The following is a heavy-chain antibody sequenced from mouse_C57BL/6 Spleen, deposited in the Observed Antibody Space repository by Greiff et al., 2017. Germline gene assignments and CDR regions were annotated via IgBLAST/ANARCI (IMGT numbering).Heavy chain of an antibody. CDR2: IHPNSGST. Sequence: QVQLQQPGAELVKPGASVKLSCKASGYTFTSYWMHWVKQRPGQGLEWIGMIHPNSGSTNYNEKFKSKATLTVDKSSSTAYMQLSSLTSEDSAVYYCARSPLYYGNPFDYWGQGTTLTVSS. J-gene: IGHJ2*01. CDR3: ARSPLYYGNPFDY. D-gene: IGHD2-1*01. V-gene: IGHV1-64*01. CDR1: GYTFTSYW.